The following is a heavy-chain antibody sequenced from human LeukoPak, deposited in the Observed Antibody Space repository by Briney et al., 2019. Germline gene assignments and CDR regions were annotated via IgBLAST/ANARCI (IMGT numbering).Heavy chain of an antibody. CDR2: ISSSSSYI. J-gene: IGHJ4*02. Sequence: GGSLRLSCAASGFTFSSYSMNWVRQAPGKRLEWVSSISSSSSYIYYADSVKGRFTISRDNAKNSLYLQMNSLRAEDTAVYYCARDRAYVDTAMPFDYWGQGTLVTVSS. CDR3: ARDRAYVDTAMPFDY. V-gene: IGHV3-21*01. D-gene: IGHD5-18*01. CDR1: GFTFSSYS.